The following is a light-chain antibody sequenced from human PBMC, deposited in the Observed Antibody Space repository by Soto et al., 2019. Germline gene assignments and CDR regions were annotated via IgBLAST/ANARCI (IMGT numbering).Light chain of an antibody. CDR3: QHYVSPPIT. CDR1: QSATSNY. V-gene: IGKV3-20*01. J-gene: IGKJ5*01. Sequence: EIVLTQSPGTLSLSPGERATLSCRASQSATSNYLAWYQQKPGQAPRLLVYGASSRATGISDRFSGSGSGTDFTLTISRLEPEDFAVYYCQHYVSPPITFGQGTRLEIK. CDR2: GAS.